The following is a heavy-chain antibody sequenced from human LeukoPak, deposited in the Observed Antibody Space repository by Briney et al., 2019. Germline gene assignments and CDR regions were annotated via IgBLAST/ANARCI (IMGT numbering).Heavy chain of an antibody. J-gene: IGHJ4*02. CDR3: ARDASLWGSYHYFDY. CDR1: GFTFSNAW. CDR2: IWYDGSNK. Sequence: PGGSLRLSCAASGFTFSNAWMNWVRQAPGKGLEWVAVIWYDGSNKYYADSVKGRFTISRDNSKNTLYLQMNSLRAEDTAVYYCARDASLWGSYHYFDYWGQGTLVTVSS. D-gene: IGHD3-16*02. V-gene: IGHV3-33*08.